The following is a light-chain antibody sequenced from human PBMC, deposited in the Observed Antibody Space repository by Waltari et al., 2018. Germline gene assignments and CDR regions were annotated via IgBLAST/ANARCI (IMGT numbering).Light chain of an antibody. CDR2: EAS. CDR1: QSIRSS. Sequence: DIQMTQSPSSVSASVGDRVTITCRASQSIRSSLAWYQQKPGKAPKFLIYEASSLESGVPSRFSGSGSGTEFTLTISSLQPDDFATYFCQQYDAYALTFGGGTTVEIK. J-gene: IGKJ4*01. CDR3: QQYDAYALT. V-gene: IGKV1-5*03.